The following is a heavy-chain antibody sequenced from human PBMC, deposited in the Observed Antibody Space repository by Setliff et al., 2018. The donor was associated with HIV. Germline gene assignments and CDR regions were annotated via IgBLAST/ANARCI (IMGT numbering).Heavy chain of an antibody. CDR2: IYYSGNT. D-gene: IGHD4-17*01. J-gene: IGHJ4*02. V-gene: IGHV4-59*12. Sequence: SETLSLTCTVSGGSISGYFWSWIRQPPGKGLEWIGYIYYSGNTNYNPSLKSRVTISVDTSKNQFSLKLSSVTAADTAVYYCARVALGDYEVYWGQGTLVTVSS. CDR1: GGSISGYF. CDR3: ARVALGDYEVY.